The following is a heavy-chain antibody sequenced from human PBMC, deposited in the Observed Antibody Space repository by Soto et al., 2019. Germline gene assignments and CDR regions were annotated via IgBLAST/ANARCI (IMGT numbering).Heavy chain of an antibody. CDR2: IIPIFGTA. J-gene: IGHJ4*02. V-gene: IGHV1-69*06. CDR3: ARDGVDESFDY. CDR1: GGTFSSYA. D-gene: IGHD3-3*01. Sequence: SVEVSCKASGGTFSSYAISWVRQAPGQGLEWMGGIIPIFGTANYAQKFQGRVTLTADKSTSTAYMELSSLRSEDTALYYCARDGVDESFDYWGQGTLVTVSS.